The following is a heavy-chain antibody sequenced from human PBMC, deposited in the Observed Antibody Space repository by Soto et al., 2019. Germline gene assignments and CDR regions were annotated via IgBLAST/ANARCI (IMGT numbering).Heavy chain of an antibody. CDR2: INANNGNT. Sequence: QVQLVQSGAEVKKPGASVMVSCKASGYTFTSYGISWIQQAPGQGLEWMGWINANNGNTDYAQNFQGRVTMTTDTSTSTAYMELRSLRSDDTAVYYCATSYDSGFDPWGQGTLVSVSS. CDR1: GYTFTSYG. J-gene: IGHJ5*02. V-gene: IGHV1-18*04. CDR3: ATSYDSGFDP. D-gene: IGHD5-12*01.